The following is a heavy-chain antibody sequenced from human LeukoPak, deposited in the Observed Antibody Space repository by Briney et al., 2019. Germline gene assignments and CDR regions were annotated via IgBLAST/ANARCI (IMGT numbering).Heavy chain of an antibody. CDR3: ARDSVTGKDY. J-gene: IGHJ4*02. CDR1: GGSISSGGYY. CDR2: IYYSGST. V-gene: IGHV4-31*03. D-gene: IGHD1-1*01. Sequence: SETLSLTCTVSGGSISSGGYYWSWIRQHPGKGLEWIGYIYYSGSTYYNPSLKSRVTISVDTSKNQFSLKLSSVTAADTAVYYCARDSVTGKDYWDQGTLVTVSS.